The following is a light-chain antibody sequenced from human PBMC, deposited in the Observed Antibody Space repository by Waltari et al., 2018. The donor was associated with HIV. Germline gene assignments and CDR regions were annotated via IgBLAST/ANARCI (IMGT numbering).Light chain of an antibody. CDR3: NQRRNWLT. J-gene: IGKJ4*01. Sequence: TVLTQSPATLSLSPGERATLSCRASQSVGTSLAWYQQKPGQPPRLLIYDASRRATGIPARFSGSGSGTDFTLTISSLEPEDFALYYCNQRRNWLTFGGGTKVEIK. V-gene: IGKV3-11*01. CDR2: DAS. CDR1: QSVGTS.